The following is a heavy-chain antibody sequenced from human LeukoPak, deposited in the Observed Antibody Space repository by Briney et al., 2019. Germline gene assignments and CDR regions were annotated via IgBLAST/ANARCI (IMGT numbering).Heavy chain of an antibody. CDR3: ARGVWIDAFDI. J-gene: IGHJ3*02. D-gene: IGHD1-1*01. V-gene: IGHV4-59*11. CDR2: IYYSGST. CDR1: GGSISSHY. Sequence: SETLSLTCTVSGGSISSHYWSWIRRPPGKGLEWIGYIYYSGSTNYNPSLKSRVTISVDTSKNQFSLKLSSVTAADTAVYYCARGVWIDAFDIWGQGTMVTASS.